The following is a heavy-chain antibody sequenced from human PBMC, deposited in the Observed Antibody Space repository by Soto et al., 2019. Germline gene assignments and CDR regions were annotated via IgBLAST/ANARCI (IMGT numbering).Heavy chain of an antibody. V-gene: IGHV4-34*01. D-gene: IGHD1-20*01. Sequence: QVQLQQWGAGLLKPSETLSLICAVYGGSFSGYYWTWIRQPPGKGLEWIGEINHSGSTNYKPSLRSRVIISVDTSKNQLSLKVRSVTAADTAVYYCARGRTLIIGTSLDYWGQGTLVTVSS. CDR3: ARGRTLIIGTSLDY. CDR2: INHSGST. CDR1: GGSFSGYY. J-gene: IGHJ4*02.